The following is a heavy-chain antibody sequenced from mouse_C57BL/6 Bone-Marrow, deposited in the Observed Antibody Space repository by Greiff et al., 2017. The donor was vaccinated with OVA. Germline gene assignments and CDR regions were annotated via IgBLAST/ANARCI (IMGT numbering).Heavy chain of an antibody. D-gene: IGHD2-4*01. CDR3: VRHRMITTPYAMDY. Sequence: VQLKESGGGLVQPKGSLKLSCAASGFSFNTYAMNWVRQAPGKGLEWVARIRSKSNNYATYYADSVKDRFTISRDDSESMLYLQMNNLKTEDTAMYYCVRHRMITTPYAMDYWGQGTSVTVSS. V-gene: IGHV10-1*01. CDR2: IRSKSNNYAT. CDR1: GFSFNTYA. J-gene: IGHJ4*01.